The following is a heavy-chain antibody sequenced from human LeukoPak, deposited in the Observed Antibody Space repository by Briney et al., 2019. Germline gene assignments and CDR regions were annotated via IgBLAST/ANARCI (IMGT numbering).Heavy chain of an antibody. CDR1: GGSISSYY. CDR2: IYYSGST. D-gene: IGHD6-13*01. CDR3: ARGPHSSSWAAFDY. J-gene: IGHJ4*02. Sequence: SETLSLTCTVSGGSISSYYWSWIRQPPGKGLEWIGYIYYSGSTNYNPSLKSRVTISVDTSKNQFSLKLSSVTAADTAVYYCARGPHSSSWAAFDYWGQGTLVTVSS. V-gene: IGHV4-59*01.